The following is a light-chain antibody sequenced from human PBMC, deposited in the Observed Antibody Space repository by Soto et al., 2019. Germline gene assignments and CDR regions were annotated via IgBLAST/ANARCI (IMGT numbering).Light chain of an antibody. Sequence: IVFTQSPVSLSLSPGERATLSCRASQSVSSSYLAWYQQKPGLAPRLLIYGASTRATGTPARFSGSGSGTEFTLTISSLQSEDFAVYYCQQYNHRPPTWTLGQGTKVDIK. CDR3: QQYNHRPPTWT. J-gene: IGKJ1*01. CDR1: QSVSSSY. CDR2: GAS. V-gene: IGKV3-15*01.